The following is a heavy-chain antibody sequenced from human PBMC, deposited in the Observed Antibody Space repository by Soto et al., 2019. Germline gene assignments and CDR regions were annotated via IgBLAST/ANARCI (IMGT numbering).Heavy chain of an antibody. CDR1: GASVSRYY. J-gene: IGHJ4*02. Sequence: QVQLQESGPGLVKPSETLSLTCTVSGASVSRYYVAWIRQSPGKGLEWIGFLYSSGSTNYNSSLKSRVTISVDTSTTQCSLRLSSVTAADTAVYYCARRVSAYYDFWGQGTRVTVSS. D-gene: IGHD2-8*01. CDR3: ARRVSAYYDF. CDR2: LYSSGST. V-gene: IGHV4-59*02.